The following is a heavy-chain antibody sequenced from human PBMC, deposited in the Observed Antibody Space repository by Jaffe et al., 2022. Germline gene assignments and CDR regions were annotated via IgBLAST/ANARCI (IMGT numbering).Heavy chain of an antibody. CDR1: GFTFSSYG. CDR3: AKDSLSTGTTFGRSWTDAFDI. CDR2: IRYDGSNK. Sequence: QVQLVESGGGVVQPGGSLRLSCAASGFTFSSYGMHWVRQAPGKGLEWVAFIRYDGSNKYYADSVKGRFTISRDNSKNTLYLQMNSLRAEDTAVYYCAKDSLSTGTTFGRSWTDAFDIWGQGTMVTVSS. D-gene: IGHD1-7*01. J-gene: IGHJ3*02. V-gene: IGHV3-30*02.